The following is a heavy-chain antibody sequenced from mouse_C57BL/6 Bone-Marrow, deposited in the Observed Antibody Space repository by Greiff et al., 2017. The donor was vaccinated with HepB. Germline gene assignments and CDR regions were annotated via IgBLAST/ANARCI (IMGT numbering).Heavy chain of an antibody. CDR1: GFTFSSYA. D-gene: IGHD2-4*01. CDR3: TRVYYDYHCDY. J-gene: IGHJ2*01. Sequence: EVQLVESGAGLVKPGGSLKLSCAASGFTFSSYAMSWVRQTPEKRLEWVAYLSSGGDYINYEDTVKGRFTISRDIARDTLYLQMSSVKSEDTAMYYCTRVYYDYHCDYWGQGTTLTVSS. CDR2: LSSGGDYI. V-gene: IGHV5-9-1*02.